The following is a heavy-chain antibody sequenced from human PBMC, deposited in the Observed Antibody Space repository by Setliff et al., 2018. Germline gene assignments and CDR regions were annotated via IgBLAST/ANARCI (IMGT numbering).Heavy chain of an antibody. J-gene: IGHJ3*01. V-gene: IGHV1-69*05. CDR3: AKASVWVVDANCGSFDV. Sequence: GASVKVSCKASGGSFRNSGSGWVRQAPGQGLEWIGGIVPIYGPAKYAQKFQGRVEITTDGSTNTAYMELSSLTSDDTATYYCAKASVWVVDANCGSFDVWGQGTVGT. D-gene: IGHD2-15*01. CDR1: GGSFRNSG. CDR2: IVPIYGPA.